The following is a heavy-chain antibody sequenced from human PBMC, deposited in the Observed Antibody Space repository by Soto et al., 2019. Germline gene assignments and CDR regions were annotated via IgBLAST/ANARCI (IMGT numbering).Heavy chain of an antibody. CDR2: ISSSSYI. J-gene: IGHJ6*03. D-gene: IGHD3-9*01. Sequence: GGSLRLSCAASGFTFSSYSMNWVRQAPGKGLEWVSSISSSSYIYYADSVKGRFTISRDNAKNSLYLQMNSLRAEDTAVYYCARDLGYDILTGPEHHNYMDVWGKGTTVTVSS. V-gene: IGHV3-21*01. CDR3: ARDLGYDILTGPEHHNYMDV. CDR1: GFTFSSYS.